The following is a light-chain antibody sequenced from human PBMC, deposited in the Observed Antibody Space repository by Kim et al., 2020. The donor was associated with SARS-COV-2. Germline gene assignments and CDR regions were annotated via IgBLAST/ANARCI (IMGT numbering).Light chain of an antibody. CDR1: PSDIESNS. Sequence: GQVVTLPCSGSPSDIESNSLIWYQQFPGTAPHLLIYSNDQRPSGVADRFSGSKFGTSGSLAISGLHSEDEAVYYCAAWDDNLKSVLFGGGTKLTVL. CDR3: AAWDDNLKSVL. CDR2: SND. V-gene: IGLV1-44*01. J-gene: IGLJ2*01.